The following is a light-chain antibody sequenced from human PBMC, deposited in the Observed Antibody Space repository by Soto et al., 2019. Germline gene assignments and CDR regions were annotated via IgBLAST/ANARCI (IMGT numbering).Light chain of an antibody. CDR1: QGISTY. J-gene: IGKJ1*01. V-gene: IGKV1-39*01. Sequence: DIQMTHSPSSLSASVGDRVTITCLASQGISTYLNWYHQKPGKAPKLLIYAASSLQSGVPSRFSGSGSETDFTLTISSLQPEDFATYSCQQSYSTTWTFGQGTKVDIK. CDR2: AAS. CDR3: QQSYSTTWT.